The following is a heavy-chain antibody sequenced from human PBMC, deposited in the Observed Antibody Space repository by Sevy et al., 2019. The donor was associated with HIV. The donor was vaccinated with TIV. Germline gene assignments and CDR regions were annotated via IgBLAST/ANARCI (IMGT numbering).Heavy chain of an antibody. Sequence: SETLSLTCTVSGGSISSSSYYWNWIRQPPGKGLEWIGSIYYTGSTYYKLSLKSRVTISKDTSKNQFSLKLTSVTAADTAVYYCARPEGLQLNYAMDVWGQGTTVTVSS. V-gene: IGHV4-39*01. J-gene: IGHJ6*02. D-gene: IGHD3-3*01. CDR2: IYYTGST. CDR1: GGSISSSSYY. CDR3: ARPEGLQLNYAMDV.